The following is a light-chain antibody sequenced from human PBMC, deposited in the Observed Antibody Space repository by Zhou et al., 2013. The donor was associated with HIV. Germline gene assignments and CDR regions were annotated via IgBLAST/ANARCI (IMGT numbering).Light chain of an antibody. J-gene: IGKJ5*01. Sequence: DIQMTQSPSSLSASVGDRVTITCRASQAISNFLAWYQQKPGKAPKLLLYATSKLESGVPSRFSGSGSGTDYTLTISSLQPEDFATFYCQQYYSSPWTFGQGTRLEI. CDR3: QQYYSSPWT. CDR2: ATS. CDR1: QAISNF. V-gene: IGKV1-NL1*01.